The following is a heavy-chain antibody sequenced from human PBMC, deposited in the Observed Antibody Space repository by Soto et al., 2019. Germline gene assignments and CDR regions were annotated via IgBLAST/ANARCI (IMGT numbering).Heavy chain of an antibody. CDR1: GYAFTTYG. J-gene: IGHJ4*02. CDR2: ISAHNGHT. CDR3: ARGRYGDY. D-gene: IGHD1-1*01. Sequence: QVHLVQSGAEVKKPGASVKVSCKGSGYAFTTYGITWVRQAPGQGLEWMGWISAHNGHTNYAQKLQGRVTVTRDTSTSAAYMELRSLRSHDTAVYYCARGRYGDYWGQGALVTVSS. V-gene: IGHV1-18*01.